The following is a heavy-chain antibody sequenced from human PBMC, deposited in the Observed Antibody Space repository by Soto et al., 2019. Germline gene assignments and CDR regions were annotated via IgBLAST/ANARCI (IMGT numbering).Heavy chain of an antibody. CDR3: AKMVVVAVTAPNWFDP. Sequence: PGGSLRLSCAASGFTFSSYAMSWVRQAPGKGLEWVSAISGSGGSTYYADSVKGRFTISRDNSKNTLYLQMNSLRAEDTAVYYCAKMVVVAVTAPNWFDPWGQGTLVTVSS. D-gene: IGHD2-15*01. CDR1: GFTFSSYA. CDR2: ISGSGGST. V-gene: IGHV3-23*01. J-gene: IGHJ5*02.